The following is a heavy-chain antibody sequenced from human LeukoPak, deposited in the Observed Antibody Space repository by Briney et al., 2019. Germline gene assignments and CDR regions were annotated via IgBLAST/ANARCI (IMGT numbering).Heavy chain of an antibody. J-gene: IGHJ4*02. CDR2: ISWNSGSI. Sequence: GESLRLSCAASGFTFDDYAMHWVRQAPGKGLEWVSGISWNSGSIGYADSVKGRFTISRDNAKNSLYLQMNSLRAEDTALYYCAKDISLNTPNYYDSSGSFDYWGQGTLVTVSS. V-gene: IGHV3-9*01. CDR3: AKDISLNTPNYYDSSGSFDY. D-gene: IGHD3-22*01. CDR1: GFTFDDYA.